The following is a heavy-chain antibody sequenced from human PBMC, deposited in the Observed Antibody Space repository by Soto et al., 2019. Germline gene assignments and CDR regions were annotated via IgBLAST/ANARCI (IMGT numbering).Heavy chain of an antibody. D-gene: IGHD3-3*01. CDR1: GYTFTSYA. Sequence: GASVKVSCKASGYTFTSYAVHWVRQAPGQRLEWMGWINAGNGNTKYSQKFQGRVTITRDTSASTAYMELSSLRSEDTAVYYCARDADYDFWSGSLRYYYYYMDVWGKGTTVTVSS. J-gene: IGHJ6*03. CDR3: ARDADYDFWSGSLRYYYYYMDV. V-gene: IGHV1-3*01. CDR2: INAGNGNT.